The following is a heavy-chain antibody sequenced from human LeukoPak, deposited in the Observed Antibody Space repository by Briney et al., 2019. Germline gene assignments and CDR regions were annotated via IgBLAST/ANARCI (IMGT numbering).Heavy chain of an antibody. CDR3: ATGLTGIRAAAGTEKKWFDP. V-gene: IGHV4-34*01. D-gene: IGHD6-13*01. CDR2: INHSGST. CDR1: GGAFSGYY. J-gene: IGHJ5*02. Sequence: SETLSLTCAVYGGAFSGYYWSWIRQPPGKGLEWIGEINHSGSTNYNPSLKSRVTISVDTSKNQFSLKLSSVTAADTAVYYCATGLTGIRAAAGTEKKWFDPWGQGTLVTVSS.